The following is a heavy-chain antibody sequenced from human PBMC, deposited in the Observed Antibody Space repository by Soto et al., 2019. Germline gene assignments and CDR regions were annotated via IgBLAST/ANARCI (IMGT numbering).Heavy chain of an antibody. CDR2: IWYDGSNK. D-gene: IGHD6-6*01. CDR3: ARSLGYSSSDWFDP. J-gene: IGHJ5*02. Sequence: GGSLRLSCAASGFTFSSYGMHWVRQAPGKGLEWVAVIWYDGSNKHYADPVKGRFTISRDNSKNTLSLQVNSLRAEDTAIYYCARSLGYSSSDWFDPWGQGTLVTVSS. V-gene: IGHV3-33*01. CDR1: GFTFSSYG.